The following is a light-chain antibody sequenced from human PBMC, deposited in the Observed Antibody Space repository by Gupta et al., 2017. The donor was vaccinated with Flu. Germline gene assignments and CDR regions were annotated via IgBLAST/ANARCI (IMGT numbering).Light chain of an antibody. CDR3: QQSYSTPRST. V-gene: IGKV1-39*01. J-gene: IGKJ5*01. Sequence: DIQMTQSPSSLSASVGVRVTITCRASQSISSYLNWYQQKPGKAPKLLIYAASSLQSGVPSRFSGSGSGTDFTLTISSLQPEDFATYYCQQSYSTPRSTFGQGTRLEIK. CDR2: AAS. CDR1: QSISSY.